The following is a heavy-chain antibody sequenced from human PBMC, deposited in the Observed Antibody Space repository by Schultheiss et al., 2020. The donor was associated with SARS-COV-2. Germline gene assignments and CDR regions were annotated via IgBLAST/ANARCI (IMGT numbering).Heavy chain of an antibody. V-gene: IGHV4-59*01. J-gene: IGHJ6*02. CDR3: ARGIVVVPAAMGDYYYGMDV. CDR1: GGSFSGYY. D-gene: IGHD2-2*01. Sequence: SETLSLTCAVYGGSFSGYYWGWIRQPPGKGLEWIGYIYYSGSTNYNPSLKSRVTISVDTSKNQFSLKLSSVTAADTAVYYCARGIVVVPAAMGDYYYGMDVWGQGTTVTVSS. CDR2: IYYSGST.